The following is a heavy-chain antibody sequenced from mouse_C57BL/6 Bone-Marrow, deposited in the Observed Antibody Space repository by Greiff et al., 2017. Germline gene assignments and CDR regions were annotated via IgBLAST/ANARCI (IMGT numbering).Heavy chain of an antibody. J-gene: IGHJ3*01. CDR1: GYTFTDYN. Sequence: EVQLQQSGPELVKPGASVKMSCKASGYTFTDYNMHWVKQSHGKSLEWIGYINPNNGGTSYNQKFKGKATLTVNKSSSTAYMELRSLTSEDSAVYYCARKAIYYDYEGFAYWGQGTLVTVSA. V-gene: IGHV1-22*01. CDR2: INPNNGGT. CDR3: ARKAIYYDYEGFAY. D-gene: IGHD2-4*01.